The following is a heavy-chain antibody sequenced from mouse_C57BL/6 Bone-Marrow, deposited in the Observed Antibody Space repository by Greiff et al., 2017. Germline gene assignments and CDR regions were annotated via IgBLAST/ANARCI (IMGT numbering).Heavy chain of an antibody. CDR2: ISSGGSYT. CDR1: GFTFSSYG. V-gene: IGHV5-6*01. D-gene: IGHD1-1*01. J-gene: IGHJ2*01. Sequence: EVKLVESGGDLVKPGGSLKLSCAASGFTFSSYGMSWVRQTPDKRLEWVATISSGGSYTYYPDSVKGRFTISRDNAKNTLYLQMSSLKSEDTAMYYCASLYYYGIGDYWGQGTTLTVSS. CDR3: ASLYYYGIGDY.